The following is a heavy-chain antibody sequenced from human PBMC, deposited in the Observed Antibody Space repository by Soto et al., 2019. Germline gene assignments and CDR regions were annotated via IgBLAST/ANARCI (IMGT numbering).Heavy chain of an antibody. CDR1: GGSFSGYY. D-gene: IGHD2-15*01. Sequence: KPSETLSLTCAVYGGSFSGYYWSWIRQPPGKGLEWIGEINHSGSTNYNPSLKSRVTISVDTSKNQFSLKLSSVTAADTAVYYCAIWVDNVDCSGGSCYRVWFFDYWGQGTLVTVSS. CDR2: INHSGST. CDR3: AIWVDNVDCSGGSCYRVWFFDY. J-gene: IGHJ4*02. V-gene: IGHV4-34*01.